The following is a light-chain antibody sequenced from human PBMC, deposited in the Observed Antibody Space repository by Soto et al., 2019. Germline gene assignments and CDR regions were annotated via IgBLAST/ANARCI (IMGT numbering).Light chain of an antibody. CDR1: QSVSSSY. V-gene: IGKV3-15*01. CDR2: SAS. Sequence: VVVTQSTGTLSLSPGERATLSCRASQSVSSSYLAWYQQKPGQAPRLLMYSASTRATGIPARFSGSGSGTEFTLTISSLQSADFAVYYSQQDKNWPQTFGQGTKVDI. J-gene: IGKJ1*01. CDR3: QQDKNWPQT.